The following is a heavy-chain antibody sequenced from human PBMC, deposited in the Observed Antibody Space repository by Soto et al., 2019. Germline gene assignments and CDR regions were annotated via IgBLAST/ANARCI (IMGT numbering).Heavy chain of an antibody. CDR1: GFTVSSYA. CDR3: AKDRATYYYDSSDYFYYFGMDL. J-gene: IGHJ6*02. Sequence: GGSLRLSYAASGFTVSSYAMHWVRQAPGKGLEWVALISYDGTKKNYADSVRGRFTISRDDSKNTLYLQMNNLRAEDTALYYCAKDRATYYYDSSDYFYYFGMDLWGQGTTVTVSS. D-gene: IGHD3-22*01. V-gene: IGHV3-30*04. CDR2: ISYDGTKK.